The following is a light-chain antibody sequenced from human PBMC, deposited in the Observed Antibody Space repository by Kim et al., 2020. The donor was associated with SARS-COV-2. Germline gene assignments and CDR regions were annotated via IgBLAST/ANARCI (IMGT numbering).Light chain of an antibody. V-gene: IGKV3-11*01. Sequence: LSPDERATISCSASQRFSSCLAWYQQKPGQAARLLSYDASGRATGTTARFSGSGSGTDVTLTISSIEREDFAVFYGQQRRHWPLSFGRGTKVDIK. CDR3: QQRRHWPLS. J-gene: IGKJ4*01. CDR1: QRFSSC. CDR2: DAS.